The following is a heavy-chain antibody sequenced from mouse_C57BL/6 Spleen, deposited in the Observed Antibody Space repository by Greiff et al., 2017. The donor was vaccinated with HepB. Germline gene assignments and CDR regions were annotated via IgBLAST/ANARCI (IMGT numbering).Heavy chain of an antibody. CDR3: ARVPVYDGSDYYAMDY. CDR2: ISDGGSYT. V-gene: IGHV5-4*03. J-gene: IGHJ4*01. Sequence: EVKLMESGGGLVKPGGSLKLSCAASGFTFSSYAMPWVRQTPEKRLEWVATISDGGSYTYYPANVKGRYTISRDNAKNNLYLQLIHLKSEDTAMYYCARVPVYDGSDYYAMDYWGQGTSVTVSS. CDR1: GFTFSSYA. D-gene: IGHD1-1*01.